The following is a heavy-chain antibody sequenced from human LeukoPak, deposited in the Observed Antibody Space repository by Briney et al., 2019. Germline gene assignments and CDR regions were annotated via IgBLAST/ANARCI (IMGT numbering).Heavy chain of an antibody. V-gene: IGHV1-18*01. CDR3: ARDEWQQLVLIEY. CDR2: ISGYNGNT. J-gene: IGHJ4*02. D-gene: IGHD6-13*01. Sequence: GASVKVSCKASGYTFSNHGIPWVRQAPGQGLEWMGWISGYNGNTNYAQNFQGRVTMTTDTSTSTAYMELRSLRHDDTAIYYCARDEWQQLVLIEYWGQGTLVTVSS. CDR1: GYTFSNHG.